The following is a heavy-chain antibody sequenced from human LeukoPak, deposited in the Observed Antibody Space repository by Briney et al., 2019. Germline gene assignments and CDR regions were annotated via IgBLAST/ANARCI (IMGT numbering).Heavy chain of an antibody. J-gene: IGHJ2*01. Sequence: SETLSLTCTVSGGSMSGRSDYWVWIRQPPGKGLEWIGNIYYSGRTYYNPSLKSRVTISVDTSKNQFSLKLSSVTATDTAVYYCARGVSMIVVVIHDWYFDLWGRGTLVTVSS. D-gene: IGHD3-22*01. CDR2: IYYSGRT. CDR1: GGSMSGRSDY. CDR3: ARGVSMIVVVIHDWYFDL. V-gene: IGHV4-39*01.